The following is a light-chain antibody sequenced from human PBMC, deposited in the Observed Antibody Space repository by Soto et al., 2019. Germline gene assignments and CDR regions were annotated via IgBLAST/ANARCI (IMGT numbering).Light chain of an antibody. CDR2: AAS. V-gene: IGKV1-27*01. Sequence: DIQMTQSPSSLSASVRDRATVTCRASQGISNYLAWYQQKPGKVPKLLIYAASTLQSGVPSRFSGSGSGTDFTLTISSLQTDDVATYYCQKYDSAPWTFGQGTKVEIK. J-gene: IGKJ1*01. CDR3: QKYDSAPWT. CDR1: QGISNY.